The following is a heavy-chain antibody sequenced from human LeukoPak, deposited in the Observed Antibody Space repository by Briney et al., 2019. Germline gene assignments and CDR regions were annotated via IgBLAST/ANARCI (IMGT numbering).Heavy chain of an antibody. CDR1: GYTFTGYY. J-gene: IGHJ4*02. CDR2: INPNSGGT. Sequence: ASVKVSCKASGYTFTGYYMHWVRQASGQGLEWMGWINPNSGGTNYAQKFQGRVTMTRDTSISTAYMELSRLRSDDTAVYYCARDNEDMYYFDYWGQGTLVTVSS. V-gene: IGHV1-2*02. D-gene: IGHD1-1*01. CDR3: ARDNEDMYYFDY.